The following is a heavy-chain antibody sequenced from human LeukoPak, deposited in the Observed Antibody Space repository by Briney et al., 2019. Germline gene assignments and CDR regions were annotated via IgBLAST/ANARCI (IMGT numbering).Heavy chain of an antibody. CDR1: GGTFSSYA. J-gene: IGHJ3*02. D-gene: IGHD3-22*01. CDR2: IVPIFGTA. V-gene: IGHV1-69*05. CDR3: ARTHYYDSSGYTPYAFDI. Sequence: GSSVKVSCKASGGTFSSYAISWVRQAPGQGLEWMGRIVPIFGTANYAQKFQGRVTITTDESTSTAYMELSRLRSEDTAVYYCARTHYYDSSGYTPYAFDIWGQGTMVTVSS.